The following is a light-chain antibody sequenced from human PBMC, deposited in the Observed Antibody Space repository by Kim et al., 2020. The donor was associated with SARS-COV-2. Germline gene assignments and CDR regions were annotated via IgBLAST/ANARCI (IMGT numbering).Light chain of an antibody. CDR3: QSYDSVNHWV. V-gene: IGLV6-57*03. CDR1: SGSIASNY. J-gene: IGLJ3*02. Sequence: KSVTISCTRSSGSIASNYVQWYQHRPGSAPTTVIYQDDLRPSGVPDRFSGSIDISSNPASLTISGLKTEDEADYYCQSYDSVNHWVFGGGTQLTVL. CDR2: QDD.